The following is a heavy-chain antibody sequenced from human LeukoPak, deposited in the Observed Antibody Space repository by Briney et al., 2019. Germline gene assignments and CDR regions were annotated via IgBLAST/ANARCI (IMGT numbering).Heavy chain of an antibody. CDR1: GGSFSGHQ. J-gene: IGHJ6*02. Sequence: SGTLSLTCAVYGGSFSGHQWNWIRQSPGKGLEWIGEINHSGSTNYNPSLNSRVTMSVDRSKNQFSLKLRSVTAADTAVYYCARPGQLGSLYYGLDVWGQGTTVIVS. D-gene: IGHD1-1*01. CDR3: ARPGQLGSLYYGLDV. CDR2: INHSGST. V-gene: IGHV4-34*01.